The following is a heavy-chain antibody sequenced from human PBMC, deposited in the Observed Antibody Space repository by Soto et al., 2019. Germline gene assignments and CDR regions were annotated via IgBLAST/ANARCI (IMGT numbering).Heavy chain of an antibody. CDR3: ARWAAAGTKRGAYYYYGMDV. D-gene: IGHD6-13*01. CDR1: GGSISSSSYY. V-gene: IGHV4-39*01. J-gene: IGHJ6*02. Sequence: QLQLQESGPGLVKPSETLSLTCTVSGGSISSSSYYWGWIRPPPGKGLEWIGRIYYSGSTYYNPSLKSRVTISVDTSKNQFSLKLSSVTAADTSVYYCARWAAAGTKRGAYYYYGMDVWGQGTTVTVSS. CDR2: IYYSGST.